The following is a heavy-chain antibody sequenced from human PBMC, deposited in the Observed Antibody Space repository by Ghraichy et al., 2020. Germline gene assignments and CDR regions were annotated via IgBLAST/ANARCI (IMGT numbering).Heavy chain of an antibody. D-gene: IGHD3-3*01. CDR1: GGSISSSSYY. CDR3: AREPRTDDFWSGYYRGYFDY. V-gene: IGHV4-39*02. J-gene: IGHJ4*02. CDR2: IYYSGST. Sequence: SETLSLTCTVSGGSISSSSYYWGWIRQPPGKGLEWIGSIYYSGSTYYNPSLKSRVTISVDTSKNQFSLKLSSVTAADTAVYYCAREPRTDDFWSGYYRGYFDYWAQGTLVTVSS.